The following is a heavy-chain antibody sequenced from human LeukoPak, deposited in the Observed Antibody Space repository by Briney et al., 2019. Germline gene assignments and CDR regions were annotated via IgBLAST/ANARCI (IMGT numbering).Heavy chain of an antibody. CDR1: GFTFTTSA. Sequence: TSVKVSCKASGFTFTTSAIQWVRQARGQRLEWIGWIVVGSGNTNYAQKFQERVTITRDMSTNTAYMELSRLRSDDTAVYYCARPTEAHTYYYDSSGYYDAFDIWGQGTMVTVSS. CDR2: IVVGSGNT. V-gene: IGHV1-58*02. D-gene: IGHD3-22*01. CDR3: ARPTEAHTYYYDSSGYYDAFDI. J-gene: IGHJ3*02.